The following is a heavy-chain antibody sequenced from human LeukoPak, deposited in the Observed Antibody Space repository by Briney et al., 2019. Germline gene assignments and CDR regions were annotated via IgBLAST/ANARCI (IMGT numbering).Heavy chain of an antibody. J-gene: IGHJ6*02. CDR2: IRNKANSYTT. V-gene: IGHV3-72*01. CDR3: ARVNTMVRGVFSPYSGMDV. D-gene: IGHD3-10*01. CDR1: GFTFSSYW. Sequence: GGSLRLSCAASGFTFSSYWMSWVRQAPGKGLEWVGRIRNKANSYTTEYAASVKGRFTISGDDSKNSLYLQMNSLKTEDTAVYYCARVNTMVRGVFSPYSGMDVWGQGTTVTVSS.